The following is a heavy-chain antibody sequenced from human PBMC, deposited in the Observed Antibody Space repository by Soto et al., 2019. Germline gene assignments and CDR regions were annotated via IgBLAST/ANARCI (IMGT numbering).Heavy chain of an antibody. CDR3: AKDRRYDFWSGFGAFDI. CDR2: ISYDGSNK. J-gene: IGHJ3*02. CDR1: GFTFSRYG. V-gene: IGHV3-30*18. Sequence: VGSLRLSCAASGFTFSRYGMHWVRQAPGKGLEWVAVISYDGSNKYYADSVKGRFTISRDNSKNTLYLQMNSLRAEDTAVYYCAKDRRYDFWSGFGAFDIWGQGTMVTVSS. D-gene: IGHD3-3*01.